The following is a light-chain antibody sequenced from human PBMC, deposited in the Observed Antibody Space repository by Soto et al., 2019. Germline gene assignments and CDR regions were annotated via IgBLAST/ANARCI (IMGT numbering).Light chain of an antibody. J-gene: IGLJ3*02. CDR2: EVS. CDR3: SSDAGSNNWV. Sequence: QSVLTQPPSASGSPGQSVTISCTGTSSDVGGSNYVSWYQHHPGKAPKLMIYEVSKRPSGVPDRFSGCKSGNTASLTVSGLQAEDEAHYYCSSDAGSNNWVFGGGTKLTVL. V-gene: IGLV2-8*01. CDR1: SSDVGGSNY.